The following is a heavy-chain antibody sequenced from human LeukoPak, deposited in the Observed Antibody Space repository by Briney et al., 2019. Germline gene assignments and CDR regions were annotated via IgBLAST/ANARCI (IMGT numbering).Heavy chain of an antibody. D-gene: IGHD3-16*02. V-gene: IGHV4-39*07. J-gene: IGHJ4*02. Sequence: KSSETLSLTCTVSGGSISSSSYYWGWIRQPPGKGLEWIGSIYYSGSTYYNPSLKSRVTISVDTSKNQFSLKLSSVTVADTAVFYCARRPTYVWGSYRYLMYYFDYWGQGTLVTVSS. CDR2: IYYSGST. CDR1: GGSISSSSYY. CDR3: ARRPTYVWGSYRYLMYYFDY.